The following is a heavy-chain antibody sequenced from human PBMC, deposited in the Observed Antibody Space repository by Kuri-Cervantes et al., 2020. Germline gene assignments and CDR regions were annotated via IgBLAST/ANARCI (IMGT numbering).Heavy chain of an antibody. V-gene: IGHV1-2*02. CDR2: INPNSGGT. D-gene: IGHD1-26*01. CDR1: GYTFIAYY. Sequence: ASVKVSCKASGYTFIAYYLNWVRQDPGQGLGWMGWINPNSGGTNYAPKFQGRVTMTRDTSINTVYMELTNLRSDDTAIYYCARDHSGGWFDPWGQGVLVTVSS. J-gene: IGHJ5*02. CDR3: ARDHSGGWFDP.